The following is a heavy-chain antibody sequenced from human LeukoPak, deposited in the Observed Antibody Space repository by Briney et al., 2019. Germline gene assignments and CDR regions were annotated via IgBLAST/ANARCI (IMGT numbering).Heavy chain of an antibody. CDR2: IYYSGST. CDR3: ARQHKYGGNALDP. D-gene: IGHD4-23*01. CDR1: GYSISSGYC. V-gene: IGHV4-38-2*02. J-gene: IGHJ5*02. Sequence: SETLSLTCTVSGYSISSGYCWGWIRQPPGKGLEWIRSIYYSGSTYYNPSLKSRVTISVDTSKNQFSLKLSSVTAADTAVYYCARQHKYGGNALDPWGQGTLVTVSS.